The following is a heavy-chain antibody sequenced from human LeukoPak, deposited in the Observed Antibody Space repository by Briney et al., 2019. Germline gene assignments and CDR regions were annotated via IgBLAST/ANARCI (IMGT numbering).Heavy chain of an antibody. CDR3: ASWSTRFPSY. D-gene: IGHD3-3*01. CDR2: IFHSGAT. J-gene: IGHJ4*02. Sequence: SETLSLTCAVSGGSIGTTHWWSWVRQPPGKGPEWIGEIFHSGATNYRPSLRSRVTISLDKSKNQFSLKLSSVTAADTAVYYCASWSTRFPSYWGQGTLVIVSS. CDR1: GGSIGTTHW. V-gene: IGHV4-4*02.